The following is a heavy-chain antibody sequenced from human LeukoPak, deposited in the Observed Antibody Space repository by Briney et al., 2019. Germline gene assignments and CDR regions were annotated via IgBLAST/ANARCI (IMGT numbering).Heavy chain of an antibody. CDR2: IYYSGST. CDR3: ARYSGSQNGFDP. Sequence: SPTLSLTCTVSGGSISSGDYYWSWIRQPPGKGLEWIGYIYYSGSTYYNPSLKSRVTISVDTSKNQFSLKLSSVTAADTAVYYCARYSGSQNGFDPWGQGTLVTVSS. V-gene: IGHV4-30-4*08. D-gene: IGHD2-15*01. J-gene: IGHJ5*02. CDR1: GGSISSGDYY.